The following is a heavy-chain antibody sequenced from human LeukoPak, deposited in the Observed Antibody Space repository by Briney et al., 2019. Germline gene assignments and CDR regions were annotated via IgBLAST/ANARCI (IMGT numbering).Heavy chain of an antibody. CDR2: VSGSGGST. Sequence: GGSLRLSCAASGFTFSSYAMGWVRQAPGKGLEWVSSVSGSGGSTYYADSVKGRFTISRDNSNNTLYLQMNSLRAEDTAVYYCAKSNGYRVYNWFDPWGQGILVTVSS. J-gene: IGHJ5*02. CDR1: GFTFSSYA. V-gene: IGHV3-23*01. D-gene: IGHD1-1*01. CDR3: AKSNGYRVYNWFDP.